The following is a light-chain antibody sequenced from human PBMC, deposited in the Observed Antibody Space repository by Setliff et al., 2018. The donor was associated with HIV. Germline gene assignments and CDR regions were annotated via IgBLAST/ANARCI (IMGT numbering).Light chain of an antibody. J-gene: IGLJ1*01. Sequence: QSVLTQPASVSGSPGQSIAISCTGTGSDVGGYNYVSRYQQHPGKAPKLIIYEVTNRPSGVSGRFSGSKFGNTASLTISGLQAEDEADYYCFSYRNSDTRVFGTGTKVTVL. CDR2: EVT. CDR3: FSYRNSDTRV. CDR1: GSDVGGYNY. V-gene: IGLV2-14*01.